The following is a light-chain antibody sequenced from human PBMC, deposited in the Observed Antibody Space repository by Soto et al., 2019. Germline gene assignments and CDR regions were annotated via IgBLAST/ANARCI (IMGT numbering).Light chain of an antibody. Sequence: EMVLTQSPGTLSLSPGEGVTLSCRASQRIGRNLNWYQHKPGQSPRLLISGVSTRVAGIPDRFTGSGAGTDFTLTISRLEADDFAVYYCQHYGASIWTFGQGTKVEIK. CDR1: QRIGRN. CDR2: GVS. CDR3: QHYGASIWT. J-gene: IGKJ1*01. V-gene: IGKV3-20*01.